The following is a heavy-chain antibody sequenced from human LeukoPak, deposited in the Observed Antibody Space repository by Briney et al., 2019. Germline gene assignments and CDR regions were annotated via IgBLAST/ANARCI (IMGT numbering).Heavy chain of an antibody. J-gene: IGHJ4*02. CDR1: DYSFTNYW. CDR2: IYPGDSDT. Sequence: RGESLKFPCKGSDYSFTNYWIAWVRQLPGKGLEWMGIIYPGDSDTRYSPSFQGQATISADTSITTANLHWTSLKPSAPAMYYVARRASATEDLDYWGQGTLVTVSS. V-gene: IGHV5-51*01. CDR3: ARRASATEDLDY.